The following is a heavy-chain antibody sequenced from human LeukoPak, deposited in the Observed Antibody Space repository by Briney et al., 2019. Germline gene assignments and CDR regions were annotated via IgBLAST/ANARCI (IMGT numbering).Heavy chain of an antibody. J-gene: IGHJ5*02. CDR2: ISSSSSYM. CDR3: ARDYGDYGENWFDP. Sequence: GGSLRLSCAASGFTFSSYSMNWVRQAPGKGLEWVSSISSSSSYMYYADSVKGRFTISRDNAKNSLYLQMNSLRAEDTAVYYCARDYGDYGENWFDPWGQGTLVTVSS. CDR1: GFTFSSYS. V-gene: IGHV3-21*01. D-gene: IGHD4-17*01.